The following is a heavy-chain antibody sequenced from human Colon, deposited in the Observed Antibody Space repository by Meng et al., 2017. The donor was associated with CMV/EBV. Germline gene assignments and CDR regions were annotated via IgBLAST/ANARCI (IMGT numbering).Heavy chain of an antibody. V-gene: IGHV7-4-1*02. D-gene: IGHD6-13*01. Sequence: QVQLVQSGSELKKPGASVKSSCKASGYMFTRYNINWVRQAPGQWLEWMGYINPKTANPTYVQGFTGRFVFSLDTSVSTAYLQISSLEAEDTAVYYCATGSVAADGKGYWGQGTLVTVSS. CDR2: INPKTANP. CDR1: GYMFTRYN. J-gene: IGHJ1*01. CDR3: ATGSVAADGKGY.